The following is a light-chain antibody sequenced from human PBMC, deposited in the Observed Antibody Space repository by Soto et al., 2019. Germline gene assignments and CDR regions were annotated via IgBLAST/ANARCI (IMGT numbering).Light chain of an antibody. CDR3: QVWDSGIDQLV. CDR2: DDT. Sequence: SYELTQPPSMSVAPGQTARIACGGNNIGSRGVHWYQQRPGQAPVLVLYDDTDRPSAIPERFSGSNSGNTATLTISGVEAGDEADYYCQVWDSGIDQLVFGGGTKVTVL. J-gene: IGLJ2*01. CDR1: NIGSRG. V-gene: IGLV3-21*02.